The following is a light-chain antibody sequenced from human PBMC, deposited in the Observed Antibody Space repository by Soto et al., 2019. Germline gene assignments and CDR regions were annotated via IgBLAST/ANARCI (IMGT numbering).Light chain of an antibody. CDR3: CSYAGRSHYV. V-gene: IGLV2-23*02. CDR2: EVT. Sequence: QSALTQPASVSGSPGQSITISCTGVSSDVGSYNLVSWYQQNPDKAPQLMIYEVTKRPSGVSNRFSGSKSGNTASLTISGLQTEDEADYYCCSYAGRSHYVFGTGTRVTVL. CDR1: SSDVGSYNL. J-gene: IGLJ1*01.